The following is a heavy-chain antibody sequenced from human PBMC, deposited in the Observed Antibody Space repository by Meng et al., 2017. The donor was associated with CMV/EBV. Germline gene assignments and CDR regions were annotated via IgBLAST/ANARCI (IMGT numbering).Heavy chain of an antibody. D-gene: IGHD2-15*01. Sequence: KVSCKGSGYSFTSYWIGWVRQMPGKGLKWMGIIYPGDSDTRYSPSFQGQVTISADKSISTAYLQWSSLKASDTAMYYCARRSPTHYCSGGSCYLDYWGQGTLVTVSS. J-gene: IGHJ4*02. V-gene: IGHV5-51*01. CDR1: GYSFTSYW. CDR2: IYPGDSDT. CDR3: ARRSPTHYCSGGSCYLDY.